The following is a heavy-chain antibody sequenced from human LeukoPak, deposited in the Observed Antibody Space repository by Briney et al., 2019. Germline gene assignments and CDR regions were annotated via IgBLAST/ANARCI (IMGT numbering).Heavy chain of an antibody. CDR2: VFYSGST. CDR3: ARGGYDSSGYHDNYFDY. V-gene: IGHV4-59*01. D-gene: IGHD3-22*01. J-gene: IGHJ4*02. CDR1: GGSISSYY. Sequence: SETLTLTCTVSGGSISSYYWNWIRQPPGKGLEWIGRVFYSGSTNYNPSLKSRVTTSVDTSKNQFSLKLCSVTAADTAVYYCARGGYDSSGYHDNYFDYWGQGTLVTVPS.